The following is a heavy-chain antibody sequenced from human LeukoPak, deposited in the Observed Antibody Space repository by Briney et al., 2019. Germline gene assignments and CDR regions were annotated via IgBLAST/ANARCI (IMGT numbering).Heavy chain of an antibody. CDR2: IKSKNDGGTA. D-gene: IGHD1-7*01. CDR1: GFTFNNAW. V-gene: IGHV3-15*01. CDR3: TTDWVGLELGQSDI. Sequence: GGSLRLSCAASGFTFNNAWMSWVRQAPGKGLDWVGRIKSKNDGGTADYAAPVKGRFTISRDDPKNTLYLQMNSLKTEDTAVYYCTTDWVGLELGQSDIWSQGTMVTVSS. J-gene: IGHJ3*02.